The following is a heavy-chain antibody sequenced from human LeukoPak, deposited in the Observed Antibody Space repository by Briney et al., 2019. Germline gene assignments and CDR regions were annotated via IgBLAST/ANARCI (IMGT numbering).Heavy chain of an antibody. CDR3: ARGRRSSTSNTTNWFDP. J-gene: IGHJ5*02. V-gene: IGHV4-38-2*01. Sequence: SETLSLTCAVSGYSISSGYYWGWIRQPPGKGLEWIGSICHSGSTNYNPSLKSRVTISVDTSKNQFSLKLSSVTAADTAVYYCARGRRSSTSNTTNWFDPWGQGTLVTVSS. CDR2: ICHSGST. D-gene: IGHD2-2*01. CDR1: GYSISSGYY.